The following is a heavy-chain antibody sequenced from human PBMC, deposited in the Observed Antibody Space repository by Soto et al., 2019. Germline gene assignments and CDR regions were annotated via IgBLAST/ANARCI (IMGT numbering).Heavy chain of an antibody. CDR1: GYTFTTYG. Sequence: ASVKVSCKASGYTFTTYGISWVRQAPGQGLEWMGWISAYNGNTNYAQKLQGRVTMITDTSTSTAYMELRSLRSDDTAVYYCTREFFGYDSGYNWIDPCCQEALLTVSS. CDR2: ISAYNGNT. CDR3: TREFFGYDSGYNWIDP. V-gene: IGHV1-18*01. D-gene: IGHD5-12*01. J-gene: IGHJ5*02.